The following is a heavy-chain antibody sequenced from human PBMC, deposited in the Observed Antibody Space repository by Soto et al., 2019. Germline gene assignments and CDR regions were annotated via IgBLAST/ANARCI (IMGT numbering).Heavy chain of an antibody. CDR3: ARDDDYGDNGLDY. CDR1: GFTFGRHG. V-gene: IGHV3-33*01. Sequence: QVQLVESGGGVVQPGGSLRLSCAASGFTFGRHGMHWVRQAPGKGLEWVAVIGSDGRRDSSADSVKGRFTISRDNGQNTLYLQMNSLGAEDTAVYYCARDDDYGDNGLDYWGQGTLVTVSS. CDR2: IGSDGRRD. D-gene: IGHD4-17*01. J-gene: IGHJ4*02.